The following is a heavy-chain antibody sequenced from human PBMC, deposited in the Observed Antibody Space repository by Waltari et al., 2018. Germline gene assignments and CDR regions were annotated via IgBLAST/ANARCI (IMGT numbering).Heavy chain of an antibody. CDR2: ISYNARNI. V-gene: IGHV3-30*04. CDR3: ARDYCDRTNCHGMDV. Sequence: QVQLVESGGGVVQPGRSLRLSCAASEFTFSSYAMHWVRQAPGKGLEWVAVISYNARNIYYVDSVKCRFTISRDNSKKTLYLQMNSLRAEDTAVYYCARDYCDRTNCHGMDVWGQGTTVIVSS. D-gene: IGHD3-22*01. CDR1: EFTFSSYA. J-gene: IGHJ6*02.